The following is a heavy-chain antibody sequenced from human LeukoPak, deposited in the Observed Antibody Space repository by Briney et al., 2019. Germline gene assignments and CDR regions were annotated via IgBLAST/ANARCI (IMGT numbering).Heavy chain of an antibody. CDR1: GFTFSTYW. V-gene: IGHV3-7*03. Sequence: QPGGSLRLSCAASGFTFSTYWMTWVRQAPGKGLEWVANIKHDGSEKFYVDSVKGRFTISRDNAKNSLYLQMNSLRAEDTAVYYCARDRYYYDSSGSQFDYWGQGTLVTVSS. D-gene: IGHD3-22*01. J-gene: IGHJ4*02. CDR3: ARDRYYYDSSGSQFDY. CDR2: IKHDGSEK.